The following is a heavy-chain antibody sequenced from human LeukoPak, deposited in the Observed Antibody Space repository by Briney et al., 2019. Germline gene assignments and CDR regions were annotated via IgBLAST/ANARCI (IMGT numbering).Heavy chain of an antibody. Sequence: SETLSLTCTVSGGSISRSSYYWGWIRQPPGKGLEWIGSIYYSGSTYYNPSLKSRVTISVDTSKNQFSLKLSSVTAADTAVYYCARGTWGVTASGAQYYFDYWGQGTLVTVSS. CDR1: GGSISRSSYY. V-gene: IGHV4-39*01. CDR3: ARGTWGVTASGAQYYFDY. J-gene: IGHJ4*02. D-gene: IGHD2-21*02. CDR2: IYYSGST.